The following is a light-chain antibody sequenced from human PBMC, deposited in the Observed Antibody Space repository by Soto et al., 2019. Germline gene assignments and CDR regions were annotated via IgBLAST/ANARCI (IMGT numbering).Light chain of an antibody. V-gene: IGKV3-20*01. CDR3: QQYGTSPGMYT. Sequence: EIVLTQSPGTLSLSPGERATLSCRASQSVSNSYLAWYQQKPGQAPRLLIFGVSSRAPGIPDRFSGSGSGTDFTLTISRLEPEDFAVYSCQQYGTSPGMYTFGQGTKLEIK. CDR1: QSVSNSY. CDR2: GVS. J-gene: IGKJ2*01.